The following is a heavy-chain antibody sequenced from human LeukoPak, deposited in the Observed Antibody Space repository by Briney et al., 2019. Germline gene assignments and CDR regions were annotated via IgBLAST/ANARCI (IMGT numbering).Heavy chain of an antibody. V-gene: IGHV4-38-2*02. Sequence: SETLSLTCTVSGYSINSGYYWGWIRQPPGKGLEWSGSIYHSGSSYYNPSLKSRVTISVDTSKNQFSLKLSSVTAADTAVYYCARLSYYYGSGSYYNDVRRVPNWFDPWGQGTLVTVSS. CDR2: IYHSGSS. CDR3: ARLSYYYGSGSYYNDVRRVPNWFDP. J-gene: IGHJ5*02. D-gene: IGHD3-10*01. CDR1: GYSINSGYY.